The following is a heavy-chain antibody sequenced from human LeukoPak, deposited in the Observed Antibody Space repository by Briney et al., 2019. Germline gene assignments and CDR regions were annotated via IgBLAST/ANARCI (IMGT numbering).Heavy chain of an antibody. J-gene: IGHJ1*01. CDR1: GFTFSSYD. CDR3: AKGNYYDSSGANEYFQY. D-gene: IGHD3-22*01. Sequence: GGSLRLSCAASGFTFSSYDMSWVRQAPGKGLEWVSTISGSGGSTYYADSVKGRFTISRDNSKNTLYLQMNSLRAEDTAVYYCAKGNYYDSSGANEYFQYWGQGTLVTVSS. V-gene: IGHV3-23*01. CDR2: ISGSGGST.